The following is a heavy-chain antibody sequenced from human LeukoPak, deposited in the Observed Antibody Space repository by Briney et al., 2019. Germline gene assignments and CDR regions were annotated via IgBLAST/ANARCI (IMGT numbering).Heavy chain of an antibody. Sequence: ASVKVSCKASSYSFNRYGISWVRQAPGQGLEWMGWTSGYNGNTNYAQKFLGRVSMTADTSTSTAYMELSSLRSEDTAVYYCARVSWLELLFDYWGQGTLVTVSS. J-gene: IGHJ4*02. V-gene: IGHV1-18*01. CDR3: ARVSWLELLFDY. CDR2: TSGYNGNT. D-gene: IGHD1-7*01. CDR1: SYSFNRYG.